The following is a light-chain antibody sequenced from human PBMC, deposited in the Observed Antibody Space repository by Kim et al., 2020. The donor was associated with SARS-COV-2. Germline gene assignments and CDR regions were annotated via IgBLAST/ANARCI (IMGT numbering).Light chain of an antibody. CDR1: QDIRND. V-gene: IGKV1-17*01. J-gene: IGKJ5*01. Sequence: AAVGDRVTSTCRASQDIRNDLGWYQQNPGRAPKRLIYGASSLESGVPSRFSGSGSGTEFTLTITSVQPEDFATYFCLQHSTYPITFGQGTRLEIK. CDR3: LQHSTYPIT. CDR2: GAS.